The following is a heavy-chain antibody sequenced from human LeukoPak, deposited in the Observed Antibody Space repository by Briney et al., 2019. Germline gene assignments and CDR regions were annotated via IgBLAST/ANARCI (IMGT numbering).Heavy chain of an antibody. CDR2: IWYDGSNK. J-gene: IGHJ4*02. V-gene: IGHV3-33*01. D-gene: IGHD2-21*01. CDR1: GFTFSSYG. CDR3: ARSSPDRPGDFY. Sequence: GGSLRLSCAASGFTFSSYGMHWVRQAPGKGLEWVAVIWYDGSNKYYADSVKGRFTISRDNSKNTLSLQMNSLRAEDTAVYYCARSSPDRPGDFYWGQGTLVTVSS.